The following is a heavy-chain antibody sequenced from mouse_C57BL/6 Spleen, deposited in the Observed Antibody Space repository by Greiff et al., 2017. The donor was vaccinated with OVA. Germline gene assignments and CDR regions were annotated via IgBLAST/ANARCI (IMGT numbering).Heavy chain of an antibody. Sequence: QVHVKQPGAELVRPGSSVKLSCKASGYTFTSYWMHWVKQRPIQGLEWIGNIDPSDSETHYNQKFKDKATLTVDKSSSTAYMQLSSLTSEDSAVYYCARWGYGNPSFFDYWGQGTTLTVSS. CDR1: GYTFTSYW. CDR3: ARWGYGNPSFFDY. V-gene: IGHV1-52*01. D-gene: IGHD2-1*01. J-gene: IGHJ2*01. CDR2: IDPSDSET.